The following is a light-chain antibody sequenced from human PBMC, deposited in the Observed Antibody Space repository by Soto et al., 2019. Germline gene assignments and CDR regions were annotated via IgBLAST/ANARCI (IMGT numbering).Light chain of an antibody. CDR2: GST. CDR1: SSNIGAGYD. V-gene: IGLV1-40*01. CDR3: QSYDSSLSAVV. Sequence: QSVLTQPPSVSGAPGQRVTISCTGSSSNIGAGYDVPWYQQFPGTAPKLLLYGSTNRPSGVPDRFSGSKSGTSASLAIAGLQTEDEADYYCQSYDSSLSAVVFGGGTKLTVL. J-gene: IGLJ2*01.